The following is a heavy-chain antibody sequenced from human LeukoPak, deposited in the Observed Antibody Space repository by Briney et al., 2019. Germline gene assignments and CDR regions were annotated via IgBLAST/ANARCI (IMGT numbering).Heavy chain of an antibody. D-gene: IGHD5-24*01. J-gene: IGHJ4*02. CDR3: VRGNYNFDY. V-gene: IGHV6-1*01. CDR2: TYYRSQWYY. CDR1: GESVSSTGAS. Sequence: SQTLSLTCAISGESVSSTGASWNWIRQSPSRGLEWLGRTYYRSQWYYEYALSVKSRIIVAPDTSKYQFSLQLNSVTPEDTAVYYCVRGNYNFDYWGQGSLVTVSS.